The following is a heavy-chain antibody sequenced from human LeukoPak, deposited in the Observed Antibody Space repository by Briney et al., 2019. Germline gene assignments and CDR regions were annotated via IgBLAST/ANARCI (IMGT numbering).Heavy chain of an antibody. CDR2: ISYDGSNK. J-gene: IGHJ3*02. Sequence: GGSLRLSCAASGFTFSSYGMHWVRQAPGKGLEWVAVISYDGSNKYYADSVKGRFTISRDNSKNTLYLQMNSLRAEDTAVYYCAKEARSDAFDIWGRGTMVTVSS. CDR3: AKEARSDAFDI. V-gene: IGHV3-30*18. CDR1: GFTFSSYG.